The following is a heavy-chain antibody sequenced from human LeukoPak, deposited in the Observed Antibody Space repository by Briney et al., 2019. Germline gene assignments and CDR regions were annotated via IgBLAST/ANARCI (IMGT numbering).Heavy chain of an antibody. CDR3: AKDLHYYGPGSSPQY. D-gene: IGHD3-10*01. CDR2: ISYDGSTK. V-gene: IGHV3-30*18. CDR1: GFTFSNYA. Sequence: GGSLRLSCEASGFTFSNYAMHWVRRAPGKGLEWVALISYDGSTKHYTDSVKGRFTISRDNSKNTLSLQINSLRSEDTAVYYCAKDLHYYGPGSSPQYWGQGTLVTVSS. J-gene: IGHJ4*02.